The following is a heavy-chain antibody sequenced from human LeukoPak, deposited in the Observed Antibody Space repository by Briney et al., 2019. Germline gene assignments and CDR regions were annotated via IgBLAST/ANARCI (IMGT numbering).Heavy chain of an antibody. D-gene: IGHD1-20*01. J-gene: IGHJ5*02. V-gene: IGHV3-9*01. CDR2: ISWNSGSI. Sequence: GGSLRLSCAASGFTFDDYAMHWVRQAPGKGLEWVSGISWNSGSIGYADSVKGRFTISRDNAKNSLYLQMNSLRAEDTAVYYCARAYNWNDFPGSNWFDPWGQGTLVTVSS. CDR3: ARAYNWNDFPGSNWFDP. CDR1: GFTFDDYA.